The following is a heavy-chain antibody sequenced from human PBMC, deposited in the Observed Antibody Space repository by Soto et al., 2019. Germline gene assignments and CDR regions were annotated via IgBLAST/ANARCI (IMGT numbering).Heavy chain of an antibody. CDR2: ISSNGGST. D-gene: IGHD2-15*01. Sequence: GGSLRLSCAVSGFTFSSYAMSWVRQAPGKGLEWVSAISSNGGSTYYADSVKGRFTISRDNSKNTLILLMNSLRVDDTAVYYCAGGTLGYCSDVWGQGTTVTVSS. CDR3: AGGTLGYCSDV. V-gene: IGHV3-23*01. J-gene: IGHJ6*02. CDR1: GFTFSSYA.